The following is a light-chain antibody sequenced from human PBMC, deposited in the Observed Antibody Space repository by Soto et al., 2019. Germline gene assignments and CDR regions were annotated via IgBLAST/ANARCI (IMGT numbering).Light chain of an antibody. CDR1: TIGSKS. CDR2: DDS. J-gene: IGLJ2*01. Sequence: SYELTQPPSVSVAPGQTARISCGGNTIGSKSVHWYQLKPGQAPVLVVHDDSDRPSGIPERFSGSNSGNTATLTISRVEAGDEADYYCQVWDRSSDHHVVFGGGTKVTVL. V-gene: IGLV3-21*02. CDR3: QVWDRSSDHHVV.